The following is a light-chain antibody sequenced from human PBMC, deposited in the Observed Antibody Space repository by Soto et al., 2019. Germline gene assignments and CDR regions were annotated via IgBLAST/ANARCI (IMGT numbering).Light chain of an antibody. CDR3: QQRHKWPIT. CDR2: GAS. J-gene: IGKJ5*01. CDR1: QSVSSSY. Sequence: VLQPSQAPLSVSPAHRASLTCWPSQSVSSSYLARYQQKPGQAPRLLIYGASTRATGIPARFSGSGSGTDFTLTISSLEPEDSAVYYCQQRHKWPITFGQGTRLEIK. V-gene: IGKV3D-20*02.